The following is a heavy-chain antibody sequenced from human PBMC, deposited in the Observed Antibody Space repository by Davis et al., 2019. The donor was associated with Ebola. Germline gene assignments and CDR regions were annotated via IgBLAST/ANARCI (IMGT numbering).Heavy chain of an antibody. V-gene: IGHV5-51*01. D-gene: IGHD6-19*01. CDR1: GYSFTSYW. CDR3: ARLSFPDLEQWLGGGLFDY. J-gene: IGHJ4*02. CDR2: IYPGDSDT. Sequence: GESLKISCKGSGYSFTSYWISWVRQMPVKGLEWMGIIYPGDSDTRYSPSFQGQVTISADKPISTAYLQWSSLKASDTAMYYCARLSFPDLEQWLGGGLFDYWGQGTLVTVSS.